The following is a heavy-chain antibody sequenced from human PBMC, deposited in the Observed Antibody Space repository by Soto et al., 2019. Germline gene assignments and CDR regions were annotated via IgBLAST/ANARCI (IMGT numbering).Heavy chain of an antibody. D-gene: IGHD6-13*01. Sequence: QLQLQESGPGLVKPSETLSLTCTVSGGSISSSSYYWGWIRQPPGKGLEWIGSIYYSGSTYYNPYLKSRVTVSVDESKTRFSLKLSSVTAADAAVYYCATLSYSTTHWGQGTLVTVSS. CDR2: IYYSGST. CDR1: GGSISSSSYY. J-gene: IGHJ4*02. CDR3: ATLSYSTTH. V-gene: IGHV4-39*01.